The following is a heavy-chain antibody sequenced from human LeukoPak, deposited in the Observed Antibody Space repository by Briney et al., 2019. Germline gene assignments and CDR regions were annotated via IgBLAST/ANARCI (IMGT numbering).Heavy chain of an antibody. CDR3: ARIKMVAAAGNDY. V-gene: IGHV4-34*01. CDR2: INHSGST. Sequence: SETLSLTCAVYGGSFSGYYWSWIRQPPGKGLEWVGEINHSGSTNYNPSLKSRVTISVDTSKNQFSLKLSSVTAADTAVYYCARIKMVAAAGNDYWGQGTLVTVSS. J-gene: IGHJ4*02. D-gene: IGHD6-13*01. CDR1: GGSFSGYY.